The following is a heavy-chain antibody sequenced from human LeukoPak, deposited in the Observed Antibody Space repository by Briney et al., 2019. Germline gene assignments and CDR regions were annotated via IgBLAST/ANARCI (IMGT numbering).Heavy chain of an antibody. Sequence: VASVKVSCKASGYTFTGYYMRWVRQAPGQGLEWMGWINPNSGGTNYAQKFQGRVTMTRDTSISTAYMELSRLRSDDTAVYYCARGDSSGYSLIDYWGQGTLVTVSS. CDR3: ARGDSSGYSLIDY. V-gene: IGHV1-2*02. D-gene: IGHD3-22*01. CDR2: INPNSGGT. CDR1: GYTFTGYY. J-gene: IGHJ4*02.